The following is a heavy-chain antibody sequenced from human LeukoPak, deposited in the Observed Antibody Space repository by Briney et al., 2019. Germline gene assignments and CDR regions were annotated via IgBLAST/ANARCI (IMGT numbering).Heavy chain of an antibody. J-gene: IGHJ4*02. CDR2: IYYSGST. V-gene: IGHV4-30-4*01. D-gene: IGHD3-22*01. CDR3: ARDRYYYYDSSGYTYYFDY. Sequence: SETLSLTCSVSGGSISGSYYWSWIRQPPGKGLEWIGYIYYSGSTYYNPSLKSRVTISVDTSKNQFSLKLSSVTAADTAVYYCARDRYYYYDSSGYTYYFDYWGQGTLVTVSS. CDR1: GGSISGSYY.